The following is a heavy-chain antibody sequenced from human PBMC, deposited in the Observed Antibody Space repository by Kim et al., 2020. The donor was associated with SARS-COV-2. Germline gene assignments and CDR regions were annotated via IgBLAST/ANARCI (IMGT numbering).Heavy chain of an antibody. CDR1: GFTFSNYA. Sequence: GGSLRLSCAASGFTFSNYAMNWVRQAPGKGLEWVSAITADPGSTYYVDSVKGRFTISRDNSKNTLSLQMSSLRAEDTAVYYCATAVSQTYYYGMDVWGQGPRSPSP. D-gene: IGHD2-8*01. CDR2: ITADPGST. CDR3: ATAVSQTYYYGMDV. V-gene: IGHV3-23*01. J-gene: IGHJ6*02.